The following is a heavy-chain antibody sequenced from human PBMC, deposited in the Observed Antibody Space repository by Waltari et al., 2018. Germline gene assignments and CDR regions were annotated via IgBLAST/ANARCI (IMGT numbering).Heavy chain of an antibody. D-gene: IGHD5-12*01. V-gene: IGHV4-39*01. CDR1: GVPITSTIHY. Sequence: QLQLQESGPGLVKPSSTLSLTCSVPGVPITSTIHYWGWIRQPPGQGLEWIGTMSYSGATYSSPSLKSRVTISRDTSKNQLSLKLGSVTAADTAVYYCATYIGASVGTAAFDVWGQGTMVTVSS. CDR3: ATYIGASVGTAAFDV. CDR2: MSYSGAT. J-gene: IGHJ3*01.